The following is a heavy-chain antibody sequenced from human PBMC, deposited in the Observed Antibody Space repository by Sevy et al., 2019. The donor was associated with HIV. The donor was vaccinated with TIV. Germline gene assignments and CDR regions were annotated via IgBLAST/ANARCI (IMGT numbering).Heavy chain of an antibody. CDR3: AILGFWSGYPSYGMDV. CDR1: GTTFSDVW. V-gene: IGHV3-74*01. J-gene: IGHJ6*02. CDR2: FNSDGTTT. D-gene: IGHD3-3*01. Sequence: GGSLRLSCAASGTTFSDVWMFWVRQAPGKGLVWVSRFNSDGTTTSYADSVKGRFTISRDNAKNTVYLQMNRLRADDTAVYYCAILGFWSGYPSYGMDVWGQGTTVTVSS.